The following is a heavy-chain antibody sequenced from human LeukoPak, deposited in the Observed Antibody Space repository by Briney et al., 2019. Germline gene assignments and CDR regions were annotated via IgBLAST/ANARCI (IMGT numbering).Heavy chain of an antibody. CDR1: GFTFNKYA. Sequence: GGSLRLSCAASGFTFNKYAMSWVRQPPGKGLEWVSRFNSDGTNAAYADSVKGRFTISRDNAKNTVYLQMNSLRAEDTAVYYCATNSRGAYCGGDCYWYWYFDLWGRGTLVTVSS. J-gene: IGHJ2*01. D-gene: IGHD2-21*02. CDR2: FNSDGTNA. V-gene: IGHV3-74*03. CDR3: ATNSRGAYCGGDCYWYWYFDL.